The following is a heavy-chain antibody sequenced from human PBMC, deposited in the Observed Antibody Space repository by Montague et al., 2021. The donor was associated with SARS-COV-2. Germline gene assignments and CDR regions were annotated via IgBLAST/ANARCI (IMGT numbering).Heavy chain of an antibody. V-gene: IGHV4-31*03. Sequence: TLSLTCTVSSDSLTTTSYYWSWIRLPPGKGLQWIGNIFYTGMTFFNPSLKSRLTMSVDTSQNQFSLRLTSVTAADTAVYYCARLSQFAWFDPWGQGTLVTVSS. J-gene: IGHJ5*02. CDR1: SDSLTTTSYY. CDR2: IFYTGMT. CDR3: ARLSQFAWFDP. D-gene: IGHD5-24*01.